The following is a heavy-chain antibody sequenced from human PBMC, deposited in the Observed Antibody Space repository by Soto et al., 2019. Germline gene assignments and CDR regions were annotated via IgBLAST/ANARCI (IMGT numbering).Heavy chain of an antibody. D-gene: IGHD4-4*01. CDR3: ARDHYMGVSTFDY. Sequence: GGSLRLSCAASGFTFSSYGMHWVRQAPGKGLEWVAVIWYDGSNKYYADSVKGRFTISRDNSKNTLYLQMNSLRAEDTAVYYCARDHYMGVSTFDYWGQGTLVTVSS. J-gene: IGHJ4*02. V-gene: IGHV3-33*01. CDR1: GFTFSSYG. CDR2: IWYDGSNK.